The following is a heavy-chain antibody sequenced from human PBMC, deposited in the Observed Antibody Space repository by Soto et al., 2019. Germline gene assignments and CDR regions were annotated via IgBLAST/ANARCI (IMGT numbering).Heavy chain of an antibody. D-gene: IGHD2-15*01. J-gene: IGHJ4*02. CDR2: ISVRGDST. Sequence: GGSLRLSCAVSGFNFTTYAMSWVRQAPGKGLEWVSTISVRGDSTYYADSVKGRFAVSRDNSKNTIYLQMNSLRAEDTAIYYCATRHLPYCSGGTCNPFDFWGQGTLVTVSS. V-gene: IGHV3-23*01. CDR1: GFNFTTYA. CDR3: ATRHLPYCSGGTCNPFDF.